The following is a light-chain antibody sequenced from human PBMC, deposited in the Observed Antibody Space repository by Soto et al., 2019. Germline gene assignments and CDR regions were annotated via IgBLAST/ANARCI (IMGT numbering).Light chain of an antibody. J-gene: IGKJ4*01. CDR1: QSISSY. Sequence: DMQMTQSPSSLSASVGDRVTITCRASQSISSYLNWYQQKPGKALKLLIYAASSLQSGVPSRFSGSGSGTDFTLTISSLQPEDFATYYCQQSYSTPPRLTFGGGTKVEIK. CDR2: AAS. V-gene: IGKV1-39*01. CDR3: QQSYSTPPRLT.